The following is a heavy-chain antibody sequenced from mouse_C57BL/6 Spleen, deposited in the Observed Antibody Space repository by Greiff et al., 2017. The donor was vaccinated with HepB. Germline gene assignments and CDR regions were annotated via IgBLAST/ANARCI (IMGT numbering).Heavy chain of an antibody. V-gene: IGHV1-52*01. CDR2: IDPSDSET. D-gene: IGHD1-1*01. J-gene: IGHJ3*01. CDR3: ARENYYGREESFAY. CDR1: GYTFTSYW. Sequence: QVQLQQPGAELVRPGSSVKLSCKASGYTFTSYWMPWVKQRPIQGLEWIGNIDPSDSETHYNQKFKDKSTLTVDKSSSTAYMQLSSLTSEDSAVYYCARENYYGREESFAYWGQGTLVTVSA.